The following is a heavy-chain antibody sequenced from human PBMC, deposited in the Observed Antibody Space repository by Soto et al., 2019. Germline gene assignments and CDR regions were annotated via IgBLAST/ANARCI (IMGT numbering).Heavy chain of an antibody. CDR2: ISSSGNTI. J-gene: IGHJ5*02. CDR3: ARVRPGYSYGYEDS. V-gene: IGHV3-48*03. CDR1: GFTFSTYE. Sequence: EVQLVESGGGLVQPGGSLRLSCAASGFTFSTYEMNWVRQAPGKGLEWVSYISSSGNTIYYADSVKGRFTISRDNAKNSRYLQMNSLRAEDTAVYYCARVRPGYSYGYEDSWGQGTLVTVSS. D-gene: IGHD5-18*01.